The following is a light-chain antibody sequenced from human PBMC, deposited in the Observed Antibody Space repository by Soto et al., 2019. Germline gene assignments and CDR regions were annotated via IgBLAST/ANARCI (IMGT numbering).Light chain of an antibody. CDR3: QQYSSLWT. J-gene: IGKJ1*01. Sequence: IVLTQSPGTLSLSPGERATLSCRTSQSVSNNYLAWYQQKPGQAPRLLIYGASSRATGIPDRFSGSGSGTDFTLSISRLEPEDFAVYYCQQYSSLWTFGQGNKVELK. CDR1: QSVSNNY. V-gene: IGKV3-20*01. CDR2: GAS.